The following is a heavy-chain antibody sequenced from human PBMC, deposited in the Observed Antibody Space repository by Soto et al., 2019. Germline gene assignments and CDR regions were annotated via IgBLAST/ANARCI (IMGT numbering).Heavy chain of an antibody. D-gene: IGHD4-17*01. V-gene: IGHV5-10-1*01. Sequence: PGESLKISCKGSGYSFTSYWITWVRQMPGKGLEWMGKIDPSDSYATYSPSFEGHVTISADKSISTVYLQWSSLRASDTAMYYCVRLYAVYYGMDVWGQGTTVTVSS. J-gene: IGHJ6*02. CDR2: IDPSDSYA. CDR1: GYSFTSYW. CDR3: VRLYAVYYGMDV.